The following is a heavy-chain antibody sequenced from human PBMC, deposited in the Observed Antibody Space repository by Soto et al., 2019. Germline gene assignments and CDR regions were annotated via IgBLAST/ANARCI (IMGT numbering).Heavy chain of an antibody. CDR2: IYYSGST. CDR3: ARESYRQYQLLCDAFDI. Sequence: QVQLQESGPGLVKPSQTLSLTCTVSGGSISSGGYYWSWIRQHPGKGLEWIGYIYYSGSTYYNPSLKSRVTISVDTSKNQFSLKLSSVTAADTAVYYCARESYRQYQLLCDAFDIWGQGTMVTVSS. J-gene: IGHJ3*02. CDR1: GGSISSGGYY. V-gene: IGHV4-31*03. D-gene: IGHD2-2*01.